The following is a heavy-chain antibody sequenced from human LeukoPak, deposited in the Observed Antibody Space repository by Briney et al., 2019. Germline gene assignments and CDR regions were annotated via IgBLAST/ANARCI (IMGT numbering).Heavy chain of an antibody. D-gene: IGHD6-6*01. CDR2: IYYSGST. CDR1: GGSISSYY. Sequence: SETLSLTCTVSGGSISSYYWSWIRQPPGKGLEWIGYIYYSGSTNYNPSLKSRVTISVDTSKNQFSLKLSSVTAADTAVYYCASSEYSSSSPDYWGQGTLATVSS. CDR3: ASSEYSSSSPDY. V-gene: IGHV4-59*01. J-gene: IGHJ4*02.